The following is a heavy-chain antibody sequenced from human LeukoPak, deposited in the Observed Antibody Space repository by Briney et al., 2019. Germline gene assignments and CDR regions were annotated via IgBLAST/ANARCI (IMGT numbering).Heavy chain of an antibody. CDR1: GGSIGSYY. Sequence: PSETLSLTCTVSGGSIGSYYWSWVRQPPGKGLEWIGFIYNSGSPNYNPSLQSRVTIAVDTSKNRFSLKLSSVTTADTAVYYCARLRGVGATTHLFDYWGQGTLVTVSS. D-gene: IGHD1-26*01. J-gene: IGHJ4*02. CDR2: IYNSGSP. V-gene: IGHV4-59*08. CDR3: ARLRGVGATTHLFDY.